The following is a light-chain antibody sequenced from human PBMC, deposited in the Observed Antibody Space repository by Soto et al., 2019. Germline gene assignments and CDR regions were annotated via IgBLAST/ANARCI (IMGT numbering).Light chain of an antibody. CDR2: KAS. Sequence: DVVMTQSPLSLPVALGQPAAISCRSSQSLVFSDGNSYLNWFQQRPGQSPRRLIYKASNRDPGVPDRFSGSGSGTDFTLKITRVEAGDVGVYYCMQGTHWPWTFGQGTKVDIK. J-gene: IGKJ1*01. V-gene: IGKV2-30*01. CDR3: MQGTHWPWT. CDR1: QSLVFSDGNSY.